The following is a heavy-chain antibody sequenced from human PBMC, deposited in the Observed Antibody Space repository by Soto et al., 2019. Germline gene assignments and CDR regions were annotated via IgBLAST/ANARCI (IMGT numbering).Heavy chain of an antibody. Sequence: GGSLRLSCTASGFSFSSYTMNWVRQAPGKGIQWVASITNRGTHTYSADSVKGRFTISRDNDKNSLYLQMNNLRAEDTATYYCARAHEVAWFDSWGRGTLVTVSS. CDR1: GFSFSSYT. D-gene: IGHD2-15*01. CDR2: ITNRGTHT. CDR3: ARAHEVAWFDS. J-gene: IGHJ5*01. V-gene: IGHV3-21*06.